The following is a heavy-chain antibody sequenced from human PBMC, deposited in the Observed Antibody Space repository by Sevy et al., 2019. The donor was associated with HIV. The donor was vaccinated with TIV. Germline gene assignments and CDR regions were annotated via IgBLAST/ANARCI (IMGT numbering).Heavy chain of an antibody. CDR3: ARDRAGGWFDP. CDR2: INSDGSST. Sequence: GWSLRLSCAASGFTFSSYWMHWVRQAPGKGLVWVSRINSDGSSTGYADSVKGRFTISRDNAKNTLYLQMNSLRAEDAAVYYCARDRAGGWFDPWGQGTLVTVSS. V-gene: IGHV3-74*01. J-gene: IGHJ5*02. D-gene: IGHD3-10*01. CDR1: GFTFSSYW.